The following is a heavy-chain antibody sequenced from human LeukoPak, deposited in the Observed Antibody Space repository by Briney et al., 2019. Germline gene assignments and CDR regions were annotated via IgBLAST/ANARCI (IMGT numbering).Heavy chain of an antibody. CDR1: GYTFTSYG. CDR3: ARDGAHDYGDYEDAFDI. D-gene: IGHD4-17*01. V-gene: IGHV1-18*01. CDR2: ISAYNGNT. J-gene: IGHJ3*02. Sequence: ASVKVSCKASGYTFTSYGISWVRQAPGRGLEWMGWISAYNGNTNYAQKLQGRVTMTTDTSTSTAYMELRSLRSDDTAVYYCARDGAHDYGDYEDAFDIWGQGTMVTVSS.